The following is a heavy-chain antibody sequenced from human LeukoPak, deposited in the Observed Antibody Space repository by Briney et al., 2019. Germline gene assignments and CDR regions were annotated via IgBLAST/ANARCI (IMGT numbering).Heavy chain of an antibody. CDR3: ARDLMTTVTLLFDY. CDR2: IIPIIGIA. V-gene: IGHV1-69*04. J-gene: IGHJ4*02. Sequence: SVKVSCKASGGSFNSYAFSWVRQAPGQGLEWMGRIIPIIGIASYAQKFQGRVTITADKSTSTAYMELSSLRPEDTAVYYCARDLMTTVTLLFDYWGQGTLVTVSS. CDR1: GGSFNSYA. D-gene: IGHD4-17*01.